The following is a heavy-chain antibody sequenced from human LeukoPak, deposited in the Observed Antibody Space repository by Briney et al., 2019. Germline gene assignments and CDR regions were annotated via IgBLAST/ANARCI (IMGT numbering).Heavy chain of an antibody. J-gene: IGHJ3*02. CDR3: AREHSSSWYALRDAFDI. CDR1: GGSISSSNW. V-gene: IGHV4-4*02. CDR2: IYHSGST. Sequence: SSETLSLTCAVSGGSISSSNWWSWVRQPPGKGLEWIGEIYHSGSTNYNPSLKSRVTISVDKSKNQFSLKLSSVTAADTAVYYCAREHSSSWYALRDAFDIWGQGTMVTVSS. D-gene: IGHD6-13*01.